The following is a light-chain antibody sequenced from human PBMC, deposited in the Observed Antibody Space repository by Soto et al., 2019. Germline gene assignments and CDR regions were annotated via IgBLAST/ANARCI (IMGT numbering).Light chain of an antibody. V-gene: IGKV3-20*01. J-gene: IGKJ5*01. CDR2: GAS. CDR3: QHFGGTTFT. Sequence: EIGLTQSPGTLSLSPGERATLSCRASQSVSSSYIAWYQQRPGQTPSLLIYGASTRATGIPDRFSGSGSGTHFTLTISRLEPGDFAVYYCQHFGGTTFTFGQGTRLEIK. CDR1: QSVSSSY.